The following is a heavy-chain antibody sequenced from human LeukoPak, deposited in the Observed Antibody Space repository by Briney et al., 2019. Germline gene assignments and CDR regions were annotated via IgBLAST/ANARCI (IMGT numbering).Heavy chain of an antibody. Sequence: SETLSLTCTVSGGSISSYYWSWIRQPPGKGLEWIGYIYYSGSTNYNPSLESRVTISVDTSKNQFSLKLSSVTAADTAVYYCARSTTYYYDSSGLGPPVFDFQHWGRGTLVTVSS. CDR3: ARSTTYYYDSSGLGPPVFDFQH. CDR1: GGSISSYY. V-gene: IGHV4-59*01. CDR2: IYYSGST. D-gene: IGHD3-22*01. J-gene: IGHJ1*01.